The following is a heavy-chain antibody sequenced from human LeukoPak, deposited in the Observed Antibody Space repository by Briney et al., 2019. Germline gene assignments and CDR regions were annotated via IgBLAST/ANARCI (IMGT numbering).Heavy chain of an antibody. CDR1: GFTFSSYA. D-gene: IGHD3-9*01. V-gene: IGHV3-23*01. CDR3: AKGYDFLTGYFDGDAFDI. CDR2: ISGGGGST. J-gene: IGHJ3*02. Sequence: GGSLRLSCAASGFTFSSYAMSWVRQAPGKGLEWVSAISGGGGSTYYADSVKGRFTISRDNSKNTLYLQMNSLRAEDTAVYYCAKGYDFLTGYFDGDAFDIWGQGTMVTVSS.